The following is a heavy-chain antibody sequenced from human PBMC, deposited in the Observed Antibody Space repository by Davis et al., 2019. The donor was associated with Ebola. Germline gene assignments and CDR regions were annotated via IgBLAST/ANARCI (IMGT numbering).Heavy chain of an antibody. J-gene: IGHJ3*02. V-gene: IGHV4-30-4*01. D-gene: IGHD1/OR15-1a*01. CDR2: IYYSGSI. Sequence: MPSQTLSLTCTLSAGSILSPASYCNWIRQHPGEGLEWIGYIYYSGSIYYNPSRKSRVTISVDTSANQFSMKLSSVNAADTALYYCAKQRGLYLSDAFDIWGQGTLVTISS. CDR3: AKQRGLYLSDAFDI. CDR1: AGSILSPASY.